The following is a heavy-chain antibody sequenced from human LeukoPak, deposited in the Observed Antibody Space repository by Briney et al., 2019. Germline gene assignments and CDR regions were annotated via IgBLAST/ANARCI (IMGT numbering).Heavy chain of an antibody. CDR2: INHSGST. J-gene: IGHJ4*02. D-gene: IGHD1-26*01. Sequence: SETLSLTCAVYGGSFSGYYWSWIRQPPGKGLEWIGEINHSGSTNYNPSLKSRVTISIDTSKNQFSLKLSSVTAADTAVYYCAKGLAGGFDYWGQGTLVTVSS. CDR1: GGSFSGYY. CDR3: AKGLAGGFDY. V-gene: IGHV4-34*01.